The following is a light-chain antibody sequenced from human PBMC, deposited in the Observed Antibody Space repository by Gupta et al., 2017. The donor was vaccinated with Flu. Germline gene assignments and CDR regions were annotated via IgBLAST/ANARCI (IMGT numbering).Light chain of an antibody. CDR1: TGAVTSGHS. CDR3: LLEFYTRRV. Sequence: QAVVTQEPSLTVSPGGTVTLTCGSSTGAVTSGHSPYWFQQKPGQAPKTLMYDTTNKYSWTPARFSGSLLGGKAALTLSGAQPEDEADYFCLLEFYTRRVFGGGTKLTVL. J-gene: IGLJ3*02. CDR2: DTT. V-gene: IGLV7-46*01.